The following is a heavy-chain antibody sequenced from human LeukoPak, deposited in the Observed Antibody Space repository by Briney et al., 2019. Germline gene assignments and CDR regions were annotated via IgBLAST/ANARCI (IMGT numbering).Heavy chain of an antibody. CDR2: IRYDGSDK. CDR3: AKGRNYYMDV. J-gene: IGHJ6*03. V-gene: IGHV3-30*02. Sequence: GGSLRLSCAASGFTFSNYGTHWVRQAPGTGLEWVAFIRYDGSDKYYADSVKGRFTISRDNSKNTLYLQVNSLRPEDTAVYYCAKGRNYYMDVWGKGTTVTVSS. CDR1: GFTFSNYG.